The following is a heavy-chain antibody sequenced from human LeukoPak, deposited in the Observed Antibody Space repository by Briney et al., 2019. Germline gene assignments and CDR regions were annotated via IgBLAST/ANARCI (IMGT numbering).Heavy chain of an antibody. J-gene: IGHJ4*02. CDR1: GGPFSGYY. CDR3: ARGRKVTSKPFGY. CDR2: INHSGST. V-gene: IGHV4-34*01. Sequence: SETLSLTCAVYGGPFSGYYWSWIRQPPGKGLEWIGEINHSGSTNYNPSLKSRVTISVDTSKNQFSLKLSSVTAADTAVYYCARGRKVTSKPFGYWGQGTLVTVSS. D-gene: IGHD1-14*01.